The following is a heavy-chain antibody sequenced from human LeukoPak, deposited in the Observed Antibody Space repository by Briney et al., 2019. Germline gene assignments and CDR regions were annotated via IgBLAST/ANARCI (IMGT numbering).Heavy chain of an antibody. Sequence: GGSLRLSCAASGFTFNNYGMSWVRQPPGKGLEWVSAISYNGDTTDYADSVKGRFTISRDNSKNTLYLQMNSLRVEDTAVYYCAKVPLIAAPKHFDYWGQGTLVTVSS. V-gene: IGHV3-23*01. D-gene: IGHD6-13*01. CDR3: AKVPLIAAPKHFDY. CDR1: GFTFNNYG. J-gene: IGHJ4*02. CDR2: ISYNGDTT.